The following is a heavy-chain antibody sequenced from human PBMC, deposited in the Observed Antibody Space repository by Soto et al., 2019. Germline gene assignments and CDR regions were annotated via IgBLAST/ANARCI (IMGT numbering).Heavy chain of an antibody. CDR3: AADNFPDCAAAGNALYYYSGMDV. D-gene: IGHD6-13*01. J-gene: IGHJ6*02. Sequence: ASVKVSCKASGFTFTSSAVQWVRQARGQRLEWIGWIVVGSGNTNYAQKFQERVTITRDMSTSTAYMELSSLRSEDTAVYYCAADNFPDCAAAGNALYYYSGMDVWGQGTTVTVSS. CDR1: GFTFTSSA. CDR2: IVVGSGNT. V-gene: IGHV1-58*01.